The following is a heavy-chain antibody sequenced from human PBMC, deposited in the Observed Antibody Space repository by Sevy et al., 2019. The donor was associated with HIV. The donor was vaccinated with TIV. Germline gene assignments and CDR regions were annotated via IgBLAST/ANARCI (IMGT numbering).Heavy chain of an antibody. D-gene: IGHD2-8*01. J-gene: IGHJ6*02. CDR3: ARDTYCTNGVCYPRGHYYGMDV. CDR2: IWYDGSNK. V-gene: IGHV3-33*01. Sequence: GGCLRLSCAASGFTFSSYGMHWVRQAPGKGLEWVAVIWYDGSNKYYADSVKGRFTISRDNSKNTLYLQMNSLRAEDTAVYYCARDTYCTNGVCYPRGHYYGMDVWGQGTTVTVSS. CDR1: GFTFSSYG.